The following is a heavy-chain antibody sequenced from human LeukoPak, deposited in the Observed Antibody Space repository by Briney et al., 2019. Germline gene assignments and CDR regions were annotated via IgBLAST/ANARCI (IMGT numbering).Heavy chain of an antibody. CDR3: ARDPRDTYYYGMDV. CDR2: ISYDGSNK. J-gene: IGHJ6*02. CDR1: GFTFSSYA. V-gene: IGHV3-30*04. D-gene: IGHD5-24*01. Sequence: GRSLRLSCAASGFTFSSYAMHWVRQAPGKGLEWVAVISYDGSNKYYADSVKGRFTISRDNSKNTLYLQMNSLRAEDTAVYYCARDPRDTYYYGMDVWGQGTTVTVSS.